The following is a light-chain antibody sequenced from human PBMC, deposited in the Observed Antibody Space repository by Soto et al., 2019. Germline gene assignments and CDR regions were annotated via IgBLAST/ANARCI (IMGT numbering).Light chain of an antibody. J-gene: IGLJ1*01. CDR3: SSYTSSSSFV. CDR2: EVS. CDR1: SSDVGSYDY. Sequence: ALAQPASVSGSPGQSIIISCTGTSSDVGSYDYVSWYQQHPGKVPKLLIHEVSYRPSGVSNRFSGSKSGNTASLTISGLQAEDEAEYYCSSYTSSSSFVFGTGTKVTVL. V-gene: IGLV2-14*01.